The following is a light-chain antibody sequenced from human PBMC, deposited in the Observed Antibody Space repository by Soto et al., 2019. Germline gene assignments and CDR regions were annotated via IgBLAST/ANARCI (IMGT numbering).Light chain of an antibody. CDR1: QSISIG. CDR3: QQYNKWPLIT. J-gene: IGKJ5*01. Sequence: EIVMTQSAATLSVKTGETATLSCRASQSISIGLAWYRQKPGQAPRLLIYGASTRATGTPARFSGSGSGTDFTLTISSLQPEDFALYYCQQYNKWPLITFGQGTRLEI. V-gene: IGKV3D-15*01. CDR2: GAS.